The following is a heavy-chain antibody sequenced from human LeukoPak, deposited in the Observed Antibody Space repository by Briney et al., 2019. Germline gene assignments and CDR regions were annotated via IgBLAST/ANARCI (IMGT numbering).Heavy chain of an antibody. Sequence: GSLRLSCAASGFTFSSYSMNWVRQAPGKGLEWVSYISSSSGTIYYADSVKGRFTISRDNAENSLYLQMNSLRDEDTAVYYCARAQWRRPDYWGQGTLVTVSS. V-gene: IGHV3-48*02. J-gene: IGHJ4*02. CDR2: ISSSSGTI. CDR3: ARAQWRRPDY. CDR1: GFTFSSYS. D-gene: IGHD5-12*01.